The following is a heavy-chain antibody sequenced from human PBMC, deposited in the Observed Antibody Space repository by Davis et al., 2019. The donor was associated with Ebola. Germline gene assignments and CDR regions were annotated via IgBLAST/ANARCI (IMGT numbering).Heavy chain of an antibody. CDR2: INHSGST. Sequence: PSETLSLTCAVYGGSFSGYYWSCIRQPPGKGLEWIGEINHSGSTNYNPSLKSRVTISVDTSKNQFSLKLSSVTAADTAVYYCARRIAAAGYDAFDIWGQGTMVTVSS. CDR1: GGSFSGYY. V-gene: IGHV4-34*01. J-gene: IGHJ3*02. D-gene: IGHD6-13*01. CDR3: ARRIAAAGYDAFDI.